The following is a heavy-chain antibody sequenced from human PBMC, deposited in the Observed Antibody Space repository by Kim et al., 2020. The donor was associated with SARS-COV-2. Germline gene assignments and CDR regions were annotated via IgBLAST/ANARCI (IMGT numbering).Heavy chain of an antibody. CDR2: IFLSGER. CDR1: GFSLSNSRVA. V-gene: IGHV2-26*01. J-gene: IGHJ1*01. D-gene: IGHD3-16*01. Sequence: SGPTLVKPTATLTLTCTVSGFSLSNSRVAVSWIRQPPGKALEWLAHIFLSGERSYSSSLKSRLTISTDTSKSQVVLTMTNVDPADTATYYCARMSIMRFDLWGQGLLVTVSS. CDR3: ARMSIMRFDL.